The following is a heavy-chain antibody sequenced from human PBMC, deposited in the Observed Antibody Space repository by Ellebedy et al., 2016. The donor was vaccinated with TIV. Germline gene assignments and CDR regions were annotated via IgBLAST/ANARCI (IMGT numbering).Heavy chain of an antibody. CDR3: AGGSVFEDYYYGMDV. J-gene: IGHJ6*02. CDR1: GYSFSSYW. D-gene: IGHD1-14*01. V-gene: IGHV5-51*01. CDR2: IYPGDSDT. Sequence: GGSLRLSCKGSGYSFSSYWIGWVRQMPGKGLEWMGIIYPGDSDTRYSPSFQGQVTISADKSISIAYLQWSSLKASDTAMYYCAGGSVFEDYYYGMDVWGQGTTVTVSS.